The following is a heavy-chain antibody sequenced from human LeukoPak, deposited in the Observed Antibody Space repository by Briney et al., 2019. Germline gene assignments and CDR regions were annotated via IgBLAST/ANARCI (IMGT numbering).Heavy chain of an antibody. CDR3: AKALYYDNTFDY. D-gene: IGHD3-22*01. Sequence: GECLRLSCAAAGFTVISYAISSVRHAPGKWLEWGSAVSGSGGSTYYADSVKGRFTISSDNSKNTLYLQMNSLRAEDTAVYYCAKALYYDNTFDYWGQGTLVTVSS. CDR2: VSGSGGST. J-gene: IGHJ4*02. CDR1: GFTVISYA. V-gene: IGHV3-23*01.